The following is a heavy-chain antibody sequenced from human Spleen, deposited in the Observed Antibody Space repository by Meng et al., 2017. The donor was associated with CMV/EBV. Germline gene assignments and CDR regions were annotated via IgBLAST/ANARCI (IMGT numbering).Heavy chain of an antibody. CDR1: YTFTSYY. J-gene: IGHJ5*02. Sequence: YTFTSYYMHWVRQAPGQGLEWMGIINPSGGSTSYAQKFQGRVTMTRDTSTSTVYMELSSLRSEDTAVCYCARVSDIVVVPAAAWFDPWGQGTLVTVSS. V-gene: IGHV1-46*01. CDR3: ARVSDIVVVPAAAWFDP. D-gene: IGHD2-2*01. CDR2: INPSGGST.